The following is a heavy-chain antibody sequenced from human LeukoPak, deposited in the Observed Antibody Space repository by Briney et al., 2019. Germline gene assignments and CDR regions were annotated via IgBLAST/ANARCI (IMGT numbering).Heavy chain of an antibody. Sequence: SVKVSCKASGGTFSSYAISWVRQAPGQGLEWMGGIIPIFGTANYAQKFQGRITITADKSTSTAYMELSSLRSEDTAVYYCARETGYCSSTSCYLYYYGMDVWGKGTTVTVSS. CDR2: IIPIFGTA. CDR1: GGTFSSYA. D-gene: IGHD2-2*01. V-gene: IGHV1-69*06. CDR3: ARETGYCSSTSCYLYYYGMDV. J-gene: IGHJ6*04.